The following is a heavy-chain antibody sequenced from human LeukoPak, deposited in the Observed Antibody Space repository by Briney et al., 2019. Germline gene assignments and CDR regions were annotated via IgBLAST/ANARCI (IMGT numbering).Heavy chain of an antibody. CDR1: GYTFTSDG. CDR3: ARDRVAAAAFDC. V-gene: IGHV1-18*01. J-gene: IGHJ4*02. D-gene: IGHD6-13*01. Sequence: ASVKVSCKASGYTFTSDGISWVRQAPGQGFEWMAWISAYNGNTNYAQKLQGRLTLTTDTSTSTAYMELRSLRSDDAAVYYCARDRVAAAAFDCWGQGTLVTVSS. CDR2: ISAYNGNT.